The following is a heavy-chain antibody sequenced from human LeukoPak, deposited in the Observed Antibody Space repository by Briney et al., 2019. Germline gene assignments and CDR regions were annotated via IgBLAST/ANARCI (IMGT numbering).Heavy chain of an antibody. CDR1: GFTFSSYA. V-gene: IGHV4-34*01. CDR2: SNHSGST. CDR3: ARMPNL. Sequence: GSLRLSCAASGFTFSSYAMSWVRQAPGKGLEWIGESNHSGSTNYNPSLKSRVTISVDTSKNQFSLKLSSVTAADTAVYYCARMPNLWGQGTMVTVSS. J-gene: IGHJ3*01. D-gene: IGHD2-2*01.